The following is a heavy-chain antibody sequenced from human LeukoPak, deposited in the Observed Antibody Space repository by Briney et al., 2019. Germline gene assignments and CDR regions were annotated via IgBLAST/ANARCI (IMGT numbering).Heavy chain of an antibody. CDR3: AKATYESSGYRYDY. Sequence: PGGSLRLSCADSGFTFSSYALSWVRQALGKGLEWVSAISASGGSTYYADSVKGRFTISRDNSNNRLYLQMNSLRVEDTAVYYCAKATYESSGYRYDYWGQGTLVTASS. D-gene: IGHD3-22*01. J-gene: IGHJ4*02. CDR1: GFTFSSYA. CDR2: ISASGGST. V-gene: IGHV3-23*01.